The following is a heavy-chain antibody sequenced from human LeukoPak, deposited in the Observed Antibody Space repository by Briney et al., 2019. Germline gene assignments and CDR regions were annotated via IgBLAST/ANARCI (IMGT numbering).Heavy chain of an antibody. D-gene: IGHD7-27*01. CDR2: INHSGST. V-gene: IGHV4-34*01. CDR3: AGGLGGFDY. J-gene: IGHJ4*02. CDR1: GGSFSGYY. Sequence: SETLSLTCAVYGGSFSGYYWSWIRQPPGKGLEWIGEINHSGSTNYNPSLKSRVTISVDTSKNQFSLKLSSVTAADTAVYYCAGGLGGFDYWGQGTLVTVSS.